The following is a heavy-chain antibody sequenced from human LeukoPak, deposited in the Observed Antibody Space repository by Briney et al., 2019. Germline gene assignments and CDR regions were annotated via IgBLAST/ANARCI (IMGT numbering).Heavy chain of an antibody. CDR3: ARIISEGNWFDP. CDR1: GGSISSSSYY. D-gene: IGHD6-25*01. Sequence: SETLSLTCTVSGGSISSSSYYWGWIRQPPGKGLEWIGSIYHSGSTYYNPSLKSRVTISVDTSKNQFSLKLSSVTAADTAVYYCARIISEGNWFDPWGQGTLVTVSS. V-gene: IGHV4-39*07. J-gene: IGHJ5*02. CDR2: IYHSGST.